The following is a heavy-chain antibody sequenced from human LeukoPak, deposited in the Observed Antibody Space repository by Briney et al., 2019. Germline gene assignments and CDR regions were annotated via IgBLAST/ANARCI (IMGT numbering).Heavy chain of an antibody. J-gene: IGHJ4*02. D-gene: IGHD4-17*01. V-gene: IGHV3-30*18. CDR2: ISDDGRSK. CDR3: AKRPSDYGDYVSYFDH. CDR1: GFSFISYG. Sequence: GGSLRLSCGASGFSFISYGMHWVRQAPGKGLEWVGVISDDGRSKDYADSVKGRFTISRDNSKDTLCLQMNSLRAEDTAVYYCAKRPSDYGDYVSYFDHWGQGTLVTVSS.